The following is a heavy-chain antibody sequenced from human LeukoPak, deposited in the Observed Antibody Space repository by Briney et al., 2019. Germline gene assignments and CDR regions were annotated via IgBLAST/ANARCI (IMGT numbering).Heavy chain of an antibody. CDR3: ARGDTAMAQNYYGMDV. V-gene: IGHV1-8*01. Sequence: ASVKVSCKASGYTFTSYDINWVRQATGQGLEWMGWMNPNSGNTGYAQKFQGRVTMTRNTSISTAYMELSSLRSVDTAVYYCARGDTAMAQNYYGMDVWGQGTTVTVSS. D-gene: IGHD5-18*01. J-gene: IGHJ6*02. CDR2: MNPNSGNT. CDR1: GYTFTSYD.